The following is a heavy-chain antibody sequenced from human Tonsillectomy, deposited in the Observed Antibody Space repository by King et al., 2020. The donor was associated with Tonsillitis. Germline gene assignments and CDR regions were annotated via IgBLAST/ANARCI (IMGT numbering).Heavy chain of an antibody. CDR3: ARDVYVSPRGAFDI. D-gene: IGHD5/OR15-5a*01. CDR2: IYCGGST. V-gene: IGHV3-66*01. J-gene: IGHJ3*02. CDR1: GFTVSNNY. Sequence: VQLVESGGGLVQPGGSLRLSCAASGFTVSNNYMSLVRQAPGKGLEWVSMIYCGGSTNYEDFVKGRFTISRDNSKNTLYLQMISLGADDTAVYYCARDVYVSPRGAFDIWGQGTMVTVSA.